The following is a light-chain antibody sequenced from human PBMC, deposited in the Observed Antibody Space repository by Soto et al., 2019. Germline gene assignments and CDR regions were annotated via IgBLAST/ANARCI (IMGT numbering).Light chain of an antibody. Sequence: QSVLTQPPSVSGAPGQRVTISCTGSNSNIGAGYDVHWYQQLPGTAPKLLIYYNNIRPSGVPDRFSGSKSGTSASLAITGLQAEDEADYYCPSQASSLSGSVFGGGTKLTVL. CDR2: YNN. CDR1: NSNIGAGYD. V-gene: IGLV1-40*01. J-gene: IGLJ2*01. CDR3: PSQASSLSGSV.